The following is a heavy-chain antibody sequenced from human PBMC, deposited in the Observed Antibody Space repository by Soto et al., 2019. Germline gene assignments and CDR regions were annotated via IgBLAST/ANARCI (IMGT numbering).Heavy chain of an antibody. Sequence: EVQLVQSGAEVKKPGESLKISCKGSGYSFTSYWIGWVRQMPGKGLEWMGIIYPGDSDTRYSPSFQGQVTISADKSISTAYLQWSSLKASDTAMYYCARRSYDILTGYFPNPNFDYWGQGTLVTVSS. D-gene: IGHD3-9*01. CDR1: GYSFTSYW. CDR2: IYPGDSDT. V-gene: IGHV5-51*01. CDR3: ARRSYDILTGYFPNPNFDY. J-gene: IGHJ4*02.